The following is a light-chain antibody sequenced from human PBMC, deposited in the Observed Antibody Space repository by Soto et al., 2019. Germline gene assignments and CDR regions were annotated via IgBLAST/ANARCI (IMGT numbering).Light chain of an antibody. V-gene: IGKV1-39*01. CDR2: GVS. Sequence: DIQMTQSPSSLSASVGDRVTITCRASQIISGYLNWYQQKPGKAPNLLIFGVSRLQSGVPSRFSGSGSGTDFTLTISSLQPEDFATYYCQQYHTWPITFGGGTKVDIK. CDR1: QIISGY. CDR3: QQYHTWPIT. J-gene: IGKJ4*01.